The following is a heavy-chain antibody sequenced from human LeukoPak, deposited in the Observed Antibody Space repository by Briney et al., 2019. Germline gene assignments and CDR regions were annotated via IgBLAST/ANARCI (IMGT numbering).Heavy chain of an antibody. CDR3: ARPHSSSFYVVDY. CDR2: INPNSGGT. Sequence: ASVKVSCKTSGYTFTVYYMHWVRQAPGQGLEWMGWINPNSGGTNYAQKFQGRVTMTRDTSISTAYMELSRLRSDDTAVYYCARPHSSSFYVVDYWGQGTLVTVSS. D-gene: IGHD6-13*01. V-gene: IGHV1-2*02. J-gene: IGHJ4*02. CDR1: GYTFTVYY.